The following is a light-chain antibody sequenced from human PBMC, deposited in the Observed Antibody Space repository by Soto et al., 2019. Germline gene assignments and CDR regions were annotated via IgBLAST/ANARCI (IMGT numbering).Light chain of an antibody. CDR1: QSVSNY. CDR2: DVT. J-gene: IGKJ3*01. V-gene: IGKV3-11*01. CDR3: QSFFT. Sequence: EIVLTQSPATLSLSPGERATLSCRASQSVSNYLAWYQQKPGQAPRLLIYDVTNRATGIPARFSGSGSGTDFTLTISSLEPEDFAVYYCQSFFTFGPGTKADIK.